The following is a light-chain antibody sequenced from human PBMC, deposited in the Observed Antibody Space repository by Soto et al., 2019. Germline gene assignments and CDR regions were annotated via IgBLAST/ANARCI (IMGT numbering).Light chain of an antibody. CDR1: QSISSW. V-gene: IGKV1-5*01. Sequence: EIHMTQSPSTLYASVGDRVTITCRASQSISSWLAWYQQKPGKAPKLLIYDASSLESGVPSRFSGSGSGTEFTLTISSLQPDDFATYYCQQYNSYPWTFGQGTKV. J-gene: IGKJ1*01. CDR3: QQYNSYPWT. CDR2: DAS.